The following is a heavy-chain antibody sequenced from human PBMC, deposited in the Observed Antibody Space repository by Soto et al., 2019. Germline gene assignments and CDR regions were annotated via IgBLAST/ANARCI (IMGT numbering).Heavy chain of an antibody. CDR3: ARDQAGSMGYDFWSGTRTHFDY. D-gene: IGHD3-3*01. CDR2: ISSSSSYI. J-gene: IGHJ4*02. V-gene: IGHV3-21*01. Sequence: EVQLVESGGGLVKPGGSLRLSCAASGFTFSSYSMNWVRQAPGKGLEWVSSISSSSSYIYYADSVKGRFTISRDNAKNSLYLQMNSLRAEDTAVYYCARDQAGSMGYDFWSGTRTHFDYWGQGTLVTVSS. CDR1: GFTFSSYS.